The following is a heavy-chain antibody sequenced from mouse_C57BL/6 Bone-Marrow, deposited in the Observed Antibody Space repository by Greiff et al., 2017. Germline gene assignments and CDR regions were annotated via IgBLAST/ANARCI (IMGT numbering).Heavy chain of an antibody. J-gene: IGHJ4*01. D-gene: IGHD2-12*01. CDR3: ARRNSPGAMDY. CDR2: ISSGSSTI. Sequence: EVMLVESGGGLVKPGGSLKLSCAASGFTFSDYGMHWVRQAPEKGLEWVAYISSGSSTIYYADTVKGRFTISRDNAKNTLFLQMTSLRSEDTAMYYCARRNSPGAMDYWGQGTSVTVSS. CDR1: GFTFSDYG. V-gene: IGHV5-17*01.